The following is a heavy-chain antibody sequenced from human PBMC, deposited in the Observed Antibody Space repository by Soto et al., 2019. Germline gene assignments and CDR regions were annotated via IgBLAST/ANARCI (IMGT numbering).Heavy chain of an antibody. D-gene: IGHD3-22*01. V-gene: IGHV3-30*18. CDR1: GFTFSSYG. CDR3: AKDIYYDSSGSFDY. J-gene: IGHJ4*02. CDR2: ISYDGSNK. Sequence: PGGSLRLSCAASGFTFSSYGMHWVRQAPGEGLEWVAVISYDGSNKYYADSVKGRFTISRDNSKNTLYLQMNSLRAEDTAVYYCAKDIYYDSSGSFDYWGRGTLVTVSS.